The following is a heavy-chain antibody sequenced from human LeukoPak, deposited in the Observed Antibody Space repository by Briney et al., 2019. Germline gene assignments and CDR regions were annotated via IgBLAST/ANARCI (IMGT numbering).Heavy chain of an antibody. Sequence: GGSLRLSCAASGFTFSSYAMSWVRQAPGKGLEWVANIKQDGSEKYYGDSVKGRFTISRDNAKNSLYLQMNSLRAEDTAVYYCARFPPYCSGGSCYPYYYYYYMDVWGKGTTVTISS. J-gene: IGHJ6*03. CDR1: GFTFSSYA. V-gene: IGHV3-7*01. CDR3: ARFPPYCSGGSCYPYYYYYYMDV. D-gene: IGHD2-15*01. CDR2: IKQDGSEK.